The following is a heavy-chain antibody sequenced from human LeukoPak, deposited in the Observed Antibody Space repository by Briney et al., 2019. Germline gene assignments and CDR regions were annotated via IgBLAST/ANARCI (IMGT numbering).Heavy chain of an antibody. D-gene: IGHD3-16*02. CDR2: IYYSGST. V-gene: IGHV4-59*01. CDR3: ARGGYDYVWGSYRLLPWFDP. CDR1: GGSISSYY. Sequence: SETLSLTCTVSGGSISSYYWSWIRQPPGKGLEWIGYIYYSGSTNYNPSLKSRVTISVDTSKNQFSLKLSSVTAADTAVYYCARGGYDYVWGSYRLLPWFDPCGQGTLVTVSS. J-gene: IGHJ5*02.